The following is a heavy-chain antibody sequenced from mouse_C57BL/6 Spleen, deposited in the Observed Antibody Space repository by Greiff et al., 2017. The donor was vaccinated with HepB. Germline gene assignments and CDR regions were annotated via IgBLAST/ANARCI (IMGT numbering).Heavy chain of an antibody. Sequence: VQLQQSGAELVRPGASVTLSCKASGYTFTDYEMHWVKQTPVHGLEWIGAIDPETGGTAYNQKFKGKAILTADKSSSTAYMELRSLTSEDSAVYYCTRGGSSYVPWFAYWGQGTLVTVSA. V-gene: IGHV1-15*01. CDR3: TRGGSSYVPWFAY. CDR1: GYTFTDYE. D-gene: IGHD1-1*01. J-gene: IGHJ3*01. CDR2: IDPETGGT.